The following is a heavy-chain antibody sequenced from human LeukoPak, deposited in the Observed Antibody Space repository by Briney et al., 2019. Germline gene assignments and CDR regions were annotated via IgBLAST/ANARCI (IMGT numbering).Heavy chain of an antibody. CDR1: GYTFTSYD. J-gene: IGHJ6*02. D-gene: IGHD6-19*01. V-gene: IGHV1-8*01. CDR3: ARCSSGDGYYYYYYGMDV. CDR2: MNPNSGNT. Sequence: ASVKVSCKASGYTFTSYDINWVRQATGQGLEWMGWMNPNSGNTGYAQKFQGRVTMTRNTSISTAYMELSSPTSEDTAVYYYARCSSGDGYYYYYYGMDVWGQGTTVTVSS.